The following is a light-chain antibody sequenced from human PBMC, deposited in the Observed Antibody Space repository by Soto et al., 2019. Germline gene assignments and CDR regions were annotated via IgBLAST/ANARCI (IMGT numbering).Light chain of an antibody. J-gene: IGKJ5*01. CDR3: QAGNNFPVT. Sequence: DVQMTQSPSSVSASVGDRVTITCRASQDISRWLAWYQQKPGQAPKFLIYAASNLQSGDPSRFSGSGSGTDFALTISSLQPEAFAPYYCQAGNNFPVTFGQGTRLEMK. V-gene: IGKV1D-12*01. CDR2: AAS. CDR1: QDISRW.